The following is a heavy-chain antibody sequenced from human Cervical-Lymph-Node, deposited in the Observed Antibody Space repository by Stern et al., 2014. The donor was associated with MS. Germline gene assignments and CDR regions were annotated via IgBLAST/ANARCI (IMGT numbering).Heavy chain of an antibody. CDR1: GGTFSSYA. CDR2: IIPIFGTA. D-gene: IGHD5-18*01. V-gene: IGHV1-69*01. J-gene: IGHJ4*02. CDR3: ARVGLQDTAMAYYFDY. Sequence: VQLVESGDEVKKPGSSVKVSCKASGGTFSSYAISWVRQAPGQGLEWMGGIIPIFGTANYAQKFQGRVTITADESTSTAYMELSSLRSEDTAVYYCARVGLQDTAMAYYFDYWGQGTLVTVSS.